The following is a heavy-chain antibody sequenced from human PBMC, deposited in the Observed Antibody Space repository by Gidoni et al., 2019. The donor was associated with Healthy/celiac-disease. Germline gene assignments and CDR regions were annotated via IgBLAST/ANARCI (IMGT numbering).Heavy chain of an antibody. Sequence: QVQLQQWGAGLLKPSETLSLTCAVYGGSFSGYYWSWIRPPPGKGLEWIGEINHSGSTNYNPSLKSRVTISVDTSKNQFSLKLSSVTAADTAVYYCAREGPRARYSGSYLFDYWGQGTLVTVSS. V-gene: IGHV4-34*01. CDR3: AREGPRARYSGSYLFDY. D-gene: IGHD1-26*01. CDR1: GGSFSGYY. CDR2: INHSGST. J-gene: IGHJ4*02.